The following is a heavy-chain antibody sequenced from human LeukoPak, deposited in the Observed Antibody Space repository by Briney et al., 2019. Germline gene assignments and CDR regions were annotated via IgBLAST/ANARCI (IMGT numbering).Heavy chain of an antibody. CDR3: AREETYYDILTGYYTSRYFDY. Sequence: GGSLRLSCAASGFTFTTYGMHWVRQAPGKGLEWVANIKQDESEKHYADSVKGRFTISRDNAKNSLYLQMNSLTAEDTAVYYCAREETYYDILTGYYTSRYFDYWGQGTLVTVSS. CDR2: IKQDESEK. J-gene: IGHJ4*02. V-gene: IGHV3-7*01. CDR1: GFTFTTYG. D-gene: IGHD3-9*01.